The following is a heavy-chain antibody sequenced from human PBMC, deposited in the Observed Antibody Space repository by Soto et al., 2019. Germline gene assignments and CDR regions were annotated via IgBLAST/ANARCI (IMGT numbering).Heavy chain of an antibody. Sequence: KTSETLSLTCTVSGGSISSYYWSWIRQPPGKGLEWIGYIYYSGSTNYNPSLKSRVTISVDTSKNQFSLKLSSVTAADTAVYYCARVKPNYMYYDILTGSLPSWWFDPWGQGTLVTVSS. CDR3: ARVKPNYMYYDILTGSLPSWWFDP. V-gene: IGHV4-59*01. D-gene: IGHD3-9*01. J-gene: IGHJ5*02. CDR2: IYYSGST. CDR1: GGSISSYY.